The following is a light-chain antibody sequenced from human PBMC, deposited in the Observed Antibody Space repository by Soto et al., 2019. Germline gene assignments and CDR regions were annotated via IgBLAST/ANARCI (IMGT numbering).Light chain of an antibody. CDR1: ISDVGGYSY. CDR3: SSYAGSNNVV. J-gene: IGLJ2*01. Sequence: QSALTQPPSASGSPGQSVTISCTGTISDVGGYSYVSWYQQHPGNAPKLMIYEVSKRPSGVPDRFSGSKSGNTASLTVSGLQAEDEADYYCSSYAGSNNVVFGGGTKLTVL. CDR2: EVS. V-gene: IGLV2-8*01.